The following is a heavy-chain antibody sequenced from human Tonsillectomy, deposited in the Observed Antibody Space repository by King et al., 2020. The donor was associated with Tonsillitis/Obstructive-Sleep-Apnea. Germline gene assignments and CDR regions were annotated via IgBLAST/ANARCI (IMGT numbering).Heavy chain of an antibody. CDR2: ISSNGGST. CDR1: GFTFSSYA. D-gene: IGHD3-22*01. Sequence: VQLVKSGGGLVQPGGSLRLSCSASGFTFSSYAMHWVRQAPGKGLEYVSAISSNGGSTYYADSVKGRFTISRDNSKNTLYLQMSSLRAEDTAVYYCVKDRAQHSSGLYYFDYWGQGTLVTVSS. V-gene: IGHV3-64D*06. J-gene: IGHJ4*02. CDR3: VKDRAQHSSGLYYFDY.